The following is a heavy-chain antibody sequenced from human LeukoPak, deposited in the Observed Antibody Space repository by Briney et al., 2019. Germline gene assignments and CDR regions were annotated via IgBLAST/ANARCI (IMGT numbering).Heavy chain of an antibody. CDR2: INHSGST. CDR1: GGSFSGYY. J-gene: IGHJ4*02. D-gene: IGHD6-13*01. V-gene: IGHV4-34*01. CDR3: ARRQPLYYFDY. Sequence: SETLSLTCAVYGGSFSGYYWSWIRQPPGKGLEWIGEINHSGSTNYNPSLKSRVTISVDTSKNQFSLKLSSVTAADTAVYYCARRQPLYYFDYWGQGTLVTVSS.